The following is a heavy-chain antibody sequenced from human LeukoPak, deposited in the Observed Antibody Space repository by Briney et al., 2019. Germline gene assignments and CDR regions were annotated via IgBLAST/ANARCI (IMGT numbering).Heavy chain of an antibody. CDR2: IIPIFGTA. CDR1: GGTFSSYA. Sequence: ASVKVSCKASGGTFSSYAISWVRQAPGQGLEWMGGIIPIFGTANYAQKFQGRVTITADESTSTAYMELSSLRSEDTAVYYCARGSTVTRIYYYYYMDVWGKGTTVTISS. D-gene: IGHD4-11*01. J-gene: IGHJ6*03. CDR3: ARGSTVTRIYYYYYMDV. V-gene: IGHV1-69*01.